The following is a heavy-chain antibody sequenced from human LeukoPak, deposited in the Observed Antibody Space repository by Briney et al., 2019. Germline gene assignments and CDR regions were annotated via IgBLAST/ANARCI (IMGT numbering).Heavy chain of an antibody. CDR3: ARGKGRGSHIDY. D-gene: IGHD1-26*01. J-gene: IGHJ4*02. Sequence: SETLSLTCTVSGGSISSYYWSWIRQPAGKGLEWIGRIYTSGSTNYNPSLKSRVTMSVDTSKNQFSLRLRSVTAADTAVYYCARGKGRGSHIDYWGQGTLVTVSS. CDR2: IYTSGST. CDR1: GGSISSYY. V-gene: IGHV4-4*07.